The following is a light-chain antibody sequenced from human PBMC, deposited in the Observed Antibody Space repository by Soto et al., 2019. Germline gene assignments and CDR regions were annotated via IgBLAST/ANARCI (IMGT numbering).Light chain of an antibody. Sequence: TQSVSESLAWYQQKPGQAPTLLIYDVSYRATGIPVRSSGSGSATDFCRPSSRVEPQDLAVDCCPQRSDWLPITFGQGTRLEIK. J-gene: IGKJ5*01. CDR1: QSVSES. CDR3: PQRSDWLPIT. CDR2: DVS. V-gene: IGKV3-11*01.